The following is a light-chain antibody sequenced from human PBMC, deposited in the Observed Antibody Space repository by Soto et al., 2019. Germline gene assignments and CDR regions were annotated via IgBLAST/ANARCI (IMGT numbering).Light chain of an antibody. J-gene: IGKJ2*01. CDR2: DAS. V-gene: IGKV1-5*01. Sequence: DIQMTQSPSTLSASVGDRVTITCRASQSISTWLAWYQQKPGKAPKVLIYDASSLESGVPSRFSGSGSGTEFTLTISRLQPDDFATYYCQQYKTYPMYTFGQGTKLEIK. CDR3: QQYKTYPMYT. CDR1: QSISTW.